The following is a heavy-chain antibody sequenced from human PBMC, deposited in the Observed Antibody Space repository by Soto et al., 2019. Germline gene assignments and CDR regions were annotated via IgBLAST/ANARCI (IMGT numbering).Heavy chain of an antibody. V-gene: IGHV1-3*01. CDR3: ARNIVATISLDY. CDR2: INAGNGNT. D-gene: IGHD5-12*01. Sequence: ASVKVSCKASGYTFTSYAMHCVRQAPGQRLEWMGWINAGNGNTKYSQKFQGRVTITRDTSASTAYMELSSLRSEDTAVYYCARNIVATISLDYWGQGTLVTVSS. J-gene: IGHJ4*02. CDR1: GYTFTSYA.